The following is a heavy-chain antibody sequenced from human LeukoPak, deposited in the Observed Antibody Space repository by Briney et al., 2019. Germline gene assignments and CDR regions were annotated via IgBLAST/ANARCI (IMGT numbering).Heavy chain of an antibody. V-gene: IGHV1-69*04. CDR2: IIPILGIA. D-gene: IGHD1-26*01. CDR1: GGTFSSYA. Sequence: GASVKVSCKASGGTFSSYAISWVRQAPGQGREWMGRIIPILGIANYAQKFQGRVTITADKSTSTAYMELSSLRAEDTAVYYCAKYIVGNSDSYWGQGTLVTVSS. CDR3: AKYIVGNSDSY. J-gene: IGHJ4*02.